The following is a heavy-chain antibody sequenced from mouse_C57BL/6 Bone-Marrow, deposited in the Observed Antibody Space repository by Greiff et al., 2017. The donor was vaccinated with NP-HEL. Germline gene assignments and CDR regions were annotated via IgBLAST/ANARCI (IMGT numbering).Heavy chain of an antibody. J-gene: IGHJ1*03. CDR2: IYPRDGST. V-gene: IGHV1-78*01. Sequence: QVQLKESDAELVKPGASVKISCKVSGYTFTDHTIHWMKQRPEQGLEWIGYIYPRDGSTKYNEKFKGKATLTADKSSSTAYMQLNSLTSEDSAVYFCARNYGSSWSDWYFDVWGTGTTVTVSS. D-gene: IGHD1-1*01. CDR1: GYTFTDHT. CDR3: ARNYGSSWSDWYFDV.